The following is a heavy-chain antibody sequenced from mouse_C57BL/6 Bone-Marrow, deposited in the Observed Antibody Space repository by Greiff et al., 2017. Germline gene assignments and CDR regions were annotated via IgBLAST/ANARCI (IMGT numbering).Heavy chain of an antibody. V-gene: IGHV14-2*01. J-gene: IGHJ3*01. CDR1: GFNIKDYY. Sequence: EVQLQESGAELVKPGASVKLSCTASGFNIKDYYMHWVKQRTEQGLEWIGRIDPEDGETTNAQNFPGKATITADNSSNTAYLQLSSLTSEDTAVYYWARSSYYYGSSPWFAYWGQGTLVTVSA. D-gene: IGHD1-1*01. CDR2: IDPEDGET. CDR3: ARSSYYYGSSPWFAY.